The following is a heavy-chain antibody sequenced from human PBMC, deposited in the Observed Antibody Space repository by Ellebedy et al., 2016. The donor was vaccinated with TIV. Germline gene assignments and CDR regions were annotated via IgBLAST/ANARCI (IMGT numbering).Heavy chain of an antibody. CDR1: GFTFSDYG. J-gene: IGHJ4*02. CDR2: IWCDGSIE. CDR3: ARDLRWDWVGQRFDY. V-gene: IGHV3-33*01. D-gene: IGHD3/OR15-3a*01. Sequence: GGSLRLSCAASGFTFSDYGFHWVRQAPGKGLEWVAFIWCDGSIEYYADSVKGRFTISRDNSKDTVFLQMTSLIDEDTAMYYCARDLRWDWVGQRFDYWGQGTQVTVSS.